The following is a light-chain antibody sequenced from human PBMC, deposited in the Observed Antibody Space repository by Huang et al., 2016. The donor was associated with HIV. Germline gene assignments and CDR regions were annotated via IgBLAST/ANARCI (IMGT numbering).Light chain of an antibody. CDR3: QQLKSYPYT. Sequence: IQLTQSPSSLSASVGDSVTITCRASQDSSSFLAWYQQTPGQAPKLLIYAASTLQSGVPSRFSGSGSGPDFTLTISSLQPEDFAIYYCQQLKSYPYTFGQGTKLEIK. CDR2: AAS. CDR1: QDSSSF. V-gene: IGKV1-9*01. J-gene: IGKJ2*01.